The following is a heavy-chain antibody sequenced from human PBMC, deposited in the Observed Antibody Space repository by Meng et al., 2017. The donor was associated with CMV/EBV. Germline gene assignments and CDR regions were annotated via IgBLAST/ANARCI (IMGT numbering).Heavy chain of an antibody. Sequence: KASGYTFTSYDINWVRQATGQGLEWMGWMNPNSGNTGYAQKFQGRVTMTRNTSISTAYMELSSLRSEDTAVYYCASGVIVGATGWFDPWGQGTLVTVSS. CDR3: ASGVIVGATGWFDP. D-gene: IGHD1-26*01. CDR1: GYTFTSYD. V-gene: IGHV1-8*01. CDR2: MNPNSGNT. J-gene: IGHJ5*02.